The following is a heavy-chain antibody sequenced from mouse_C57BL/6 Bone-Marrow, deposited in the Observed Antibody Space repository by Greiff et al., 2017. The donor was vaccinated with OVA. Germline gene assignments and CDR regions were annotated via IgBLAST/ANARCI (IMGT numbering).Heavy chain of an antibody. CDR2: IYPSDSET. CDR1: GYTFTSYW. CDR3: AGYSNYRHFDV. V-gene: IGHV1-61*01. Sequence: QVQLQQPGAELVRPGSSVKLSCKASGYTFTSYWMDWVKQRPGQGLEWIGNIYPSDSETHYNQKFKDKATLTVDKSSSTAYMQLSSLTSEDSAVYYCAGYSNYRHFDVWGTGTTVTVSS. J-gene: IGHJ1*03. D-gene: IGHD2-5*01.